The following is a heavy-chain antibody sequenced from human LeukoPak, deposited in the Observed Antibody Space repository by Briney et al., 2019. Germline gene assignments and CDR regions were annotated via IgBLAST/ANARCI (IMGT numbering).Heavy chain of an antibody. CDR3: ASEEGYYDSSGYYVGSGFDY. CDR1: GFTFSSYA. CDR2: ISYDGSNK. D-gene: IGHD3-22*01. J-gene: IGHJ4*02. Sequence: GRSLRLSCAASGFTFSSYAMHWVRQAPGKGLEWVAVISYDGSNKYYADSVKGRFTISRDNSKNTLYLQMNSLRAEDTAVYYCASEEGYYDSSGYYVGSGFDYWGQGTLVTVSS. V-gene: IGHV3-30*04.